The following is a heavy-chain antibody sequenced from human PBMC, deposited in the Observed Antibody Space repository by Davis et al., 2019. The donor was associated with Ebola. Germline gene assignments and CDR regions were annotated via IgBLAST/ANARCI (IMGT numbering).Heavy chain of an antibody. Sequence: PGGSLRLSCKGSGYSFTSYWIGWVRQMPGKGLEWMGIIYPGDSDTRYSPSFQGQVTITADKSISTAYLQWSSLKASDTAMYYCARAPRELWDWFDPWGQGTLVTVSS. J-gene: IGHJ5*02. D-gene: IGHD3-16*01. CDR2: IYPGDSDT. CDR3: ARAPRELWDWFDP. CDR1: GYSFTSYW. V-gene: IGHV5-51*01.